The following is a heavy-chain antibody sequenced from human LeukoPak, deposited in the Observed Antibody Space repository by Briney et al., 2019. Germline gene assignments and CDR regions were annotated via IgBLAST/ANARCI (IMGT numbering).Heavy chain of an antibody. V-gene: IGHV3-48*04. J-gene: IGHJ4*02. CDR1: GFTFSKYS. CDR3: AKDIGPIAPRGGFPDY. CDR2: INTDSSTT. Sequence: PGGSLRLSCAASGFTFSKYSMTWVRQAPGKGLEWVSFINTDSSTTYYADSVRGRFTISRDNAKNSLYLQMNSLRAEDTALHYCAKDIGPIAPRGGFPDYWGQGTLVTVSS. D-gene: IGHD1-26*01.